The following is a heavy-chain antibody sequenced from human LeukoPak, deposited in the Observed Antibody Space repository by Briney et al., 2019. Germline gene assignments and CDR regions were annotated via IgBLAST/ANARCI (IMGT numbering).Heavy chain of an antibody. Sequence: SETLSLTCTVSGGSISSYYWSWIRQPPGKGLEWIGYIYYSGSTNYNPSLKSRVTISVDTSKNQFSLKLSSVTAADTAVYYCARVPDSSGPFDYWGRGTLVTVSS. V-gene: IGHV4-59*01. D-gene: IGHD3-22*01. CDR1: GGSISSYY. J-gene: IGHJ4*02. CDR2: IYYSGST. CDR3: ARVPDSSGPFDY.